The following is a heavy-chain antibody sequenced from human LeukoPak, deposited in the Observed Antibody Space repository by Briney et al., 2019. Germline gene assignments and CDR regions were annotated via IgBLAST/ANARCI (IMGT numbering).Heavy chain of an antibody. CDR3: AKDSSPDFRERY. V-gene: IGHV3-23*01. Sequence: GGSLRLSCAASGFTFSSYPMTWVRQAPGKGLEWVASISGSGANTYYADSVKGRYTISRGNPRDTLYLQMTSLRGEDTALYFCAKDSSPDFRERYWGQGTLVSVSS. CDR1: GFTFSSYP. J-gene: IGHJ4*02. D-gene: IGHD3-3*01. CDR2: ISGSGANT.